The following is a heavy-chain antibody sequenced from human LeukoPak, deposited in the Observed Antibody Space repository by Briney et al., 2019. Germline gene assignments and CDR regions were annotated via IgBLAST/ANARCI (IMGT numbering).Heavy chain of an antibody. Sequence: AGSLRLSCAASGFTFSIYGMHWVRQAPGKGLEWVAVIWSDGSNKYYADSVKGRFTISRDNSKDTLYLQMNSLRAKDTAVYYCARGYSGTFPWAWGEGTLATVSS. CDR3: ARGYSGTFPWA. CDR2: IWSDGSNK. D-gene: IGHD5-12*01. CDR1: GFTFSIYG. V-gene: IGHV3-33*01. J-gene: IGHJ1*01.